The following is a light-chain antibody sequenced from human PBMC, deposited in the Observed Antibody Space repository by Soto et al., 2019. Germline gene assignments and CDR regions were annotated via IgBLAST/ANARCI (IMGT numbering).Light chain of an antibody. Sequence: EIVLTLSPGSLSLSPGYRSTLSCRASQSVGGNVAWYQQIPVHPPKLLIFGASSRATGIADKFSGSGSGTDFTLTISRLEPADFALYCCQHYGAAPITFGQGTQLDIK. CDR2: GAS. CDR3: QHYGAAPIT. CDR1: QSVGGN. J-gene: IGKJ5*01. V-gene: IGKV3-20*01.